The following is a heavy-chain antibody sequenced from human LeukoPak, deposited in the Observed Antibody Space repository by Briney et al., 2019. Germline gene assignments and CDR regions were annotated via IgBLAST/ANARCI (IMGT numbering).Heavy chain of an antibody. V-gene: IGHV4-34*01. CDR2: INHSGST. CDR1: GGSFSGYY. D-gene: IGHD1-20*01. Sequence: SETLSLTCAVYGGSFSGYYWSWIRQPPGKGLEWIGEINHSGSTNYNPSLKSRVTISVDTSKNQFSLKLSSVTAADTAVYYCARGPYNWNRTPIHGYYYYGMDVWGQGTTVTVSS. J-gene: IGHJ6*02. CDR3: ARGPYNWNRTPIHGYYYYGMDV.